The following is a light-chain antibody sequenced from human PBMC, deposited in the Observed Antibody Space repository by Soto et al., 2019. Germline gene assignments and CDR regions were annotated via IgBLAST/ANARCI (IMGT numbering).Light chain of an antibody. J-gene: IGKJ3*01. CDR3: QQHNDWPLT. V-gene: IGKV3D-15*01. Sequence: EIVVTQSPATLSVSPGERATLSCRASQSLSSILAWYQQKPGQAPRLLIYDASTRATGIPARFSGSGSGTEFTLTINSLQSEDFAIYYCQQHNDWPLTFGPGTKVDLK. CDR2: DAS. CDR1: QSLSSI.